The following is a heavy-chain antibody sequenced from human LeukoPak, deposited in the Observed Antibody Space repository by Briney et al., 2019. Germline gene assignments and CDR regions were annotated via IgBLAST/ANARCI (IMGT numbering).Heavy chain of an antibody. CDR1: GFTFSSYG. J-gene: IGHJ4*02. V-gene: IGHV3-30*03. CDR3: ARVLYYGSGSYYNEGASGYDY. Sequence: PGGSLRLSCAASGFTFSSYGMHWVRQAPGKGLEWVAVISYDGSNKYYADSVKGRFTISRDNSKNTLYLQMNSLRAEDTAVYYCARVLYYGSGSYYNEGASGYDYWGQGTLVTVSS. D-gene: IGHD3-10*01. CDR2: ISYDGSNK.